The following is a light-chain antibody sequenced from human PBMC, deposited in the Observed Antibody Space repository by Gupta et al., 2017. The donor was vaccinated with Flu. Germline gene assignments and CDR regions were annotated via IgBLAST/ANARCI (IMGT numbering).Light chain of an antibody. V-gene: IGLV1-40*01. CDR3: QSYDSSLSGYV. Sequence: QSVLTQPPSVSGALGQRFTSTCTGNGSNIGADYDVHWYQQLPGTAPKLLISGNNNRPSGVPDRFSGSKSGTSVYLAITGLQAEDEADYYCQSYDSSLSGYVFGTGTTVTVL. CDR1: GSNIGADYD. J-gene: IGLJ1*01. CDR2: GNN.